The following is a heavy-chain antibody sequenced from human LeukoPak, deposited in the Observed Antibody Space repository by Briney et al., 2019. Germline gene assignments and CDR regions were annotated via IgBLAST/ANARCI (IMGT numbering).Heavy chain of an antibody. V-gene: IGHV1-46*01. J-gene: IGHJ4*02. CDR3: ARVTRDYYDSSGSLSGYYFDY. D-gene: IGHD3-22*01. CDR2: INPSGGST. CDR1: GYTFTSYY. Sequence: ASVKVSCKASGYTFTSYYMHWVRQAPGQGLEWMGIINPSGGSTSYAQKFQGRVTITADESTSTAYMELSSLRSEDTAVYYCARVTRDYYDSSGSLSGYYFDYWGQGTLVTVSS.